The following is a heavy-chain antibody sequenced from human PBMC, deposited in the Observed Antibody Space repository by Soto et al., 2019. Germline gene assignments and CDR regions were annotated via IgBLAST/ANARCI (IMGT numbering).Heavy chain of an antibody. Sequence: PGGSLRLSCAASGFTFSSYSMNWVRQAPGKGLEWVSSISSSSSYIYYADSVKGRFTISRDNAKNSLYLQMNSLRAEDTAVYYCARDKTERWDPDGGFDYWGQGTLVTVSS. CDR1: GFTFSSYS. V-gene: IGHV3-21*01. CDR3: ARDKTERWDPDGGFDY. CDR2: ISSSSSYI. D-gene: IGHD1-26*01. J-gene: IGHJ4*02.